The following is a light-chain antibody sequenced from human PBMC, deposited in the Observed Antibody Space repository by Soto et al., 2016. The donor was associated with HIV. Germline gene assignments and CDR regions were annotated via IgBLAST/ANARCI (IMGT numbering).Light chain of an antibody. J-gene: IGKJ3*01. CDR1: QSINSW. Sequence: DIQMTQSPSTLSASVGDRVTITCRASQSINSWLAWYQQKAGKAPKLLIYKASSLESGVPSRFSGSGSGTEFTLTISSLQPDDFATYYCQQANSFPFAFGPGTKVEIK. CDR2: KAS. CDR3: QQANSFPFA. V-gene: IGKV1-5*03.